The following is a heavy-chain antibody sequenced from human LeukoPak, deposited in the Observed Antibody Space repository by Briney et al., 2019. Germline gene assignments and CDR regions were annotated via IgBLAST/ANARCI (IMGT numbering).Heavy chain of an antibody. D-gene: IGHD1-1*01. V-gene: IGHV3-23*01. CDR1: GITFSNYA. CDR2: VHWRDDKT. Sequence: AGGSLRLSCVASGITFSNYAVSWVGQVPGKGREWFSSVHWRDDKTYYADSVKGRFTISRDNSNSMLFLQMISLRAEDTAIYFCARDWAGGNDGILEWGQGTLVTVSS. CDR3: ARDWAGGNDGILE. J-gene: IGHJ4*02.